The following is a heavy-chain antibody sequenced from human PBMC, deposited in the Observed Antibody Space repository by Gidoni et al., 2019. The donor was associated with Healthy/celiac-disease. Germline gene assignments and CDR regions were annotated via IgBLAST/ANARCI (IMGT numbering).Heavy chain of an antibody. CDR1: GYTFTGYY. J-gene: IGHJ4*02. V-gene: IGHV1-2*04. CDR3: ARAHTHPGAIWFGEFYHPDY. CDR2: INPNSGGT. Sequence: QVQLVQSGAEVKKPGASVKVSCKASGYTFTGYYMPWVRQAPGQGLEWMGWINPNSGGTNYAQKFQGWVTMTRDTSISTAYMELSRLRSDDTAVYYCARAHTHPGAIWFGEFYHPDYWGQGTLVTVSS. D-gene: IGHD3-10*01.